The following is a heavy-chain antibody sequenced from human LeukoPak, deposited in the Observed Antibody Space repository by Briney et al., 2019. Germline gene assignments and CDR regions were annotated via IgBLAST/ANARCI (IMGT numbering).Heavy chain of an antibody. CDR2: IYYSGST. Sequence: KPSETPSPTCTVSGGSVSSGSYYWSWIREPPGKGLEWVGYIYYSGSTNYNPSLKSRVTISVDTSKNQFSLKLSSVTAADTAVYYCARVLATVTTGGMDVWGKGTTVTVSS. D-gene: IGHD4-17*01. J-gene: IGHJ6*04. V-gene: IGHV4-61*01. CDR1: GGSVSSGSYY. CDR3: ARVLATVTTGGMDV.